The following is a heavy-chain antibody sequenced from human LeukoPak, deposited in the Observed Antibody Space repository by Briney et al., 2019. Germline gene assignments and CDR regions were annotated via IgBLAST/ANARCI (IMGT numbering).Heavy chain of an antibody. J-gene: IGHJ4*02. Sequence: GGSLRLSCAASGFTFSSYAMHWVRQAPGKGLEWVAVISYDGSNKYYADSVKGRFTISRDNSKNTLYLQMNSLRAEDTAVYYCARDKYGGNSVLDYWGQGTLVTVSS. CDR1: GFTFSSYA. V-gene: IGHV3-30-3*01. CDR2: ISYDGSNK. CDR3: ARDKYGGNSVLDY. D-gene: IGHD4-23*01.